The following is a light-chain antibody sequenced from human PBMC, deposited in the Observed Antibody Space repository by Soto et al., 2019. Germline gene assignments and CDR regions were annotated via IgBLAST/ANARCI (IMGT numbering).Light chain of an antibody. Sequence: EIVLTQSPGTLSLSPGERVTLSCRASQSVSASYLAWYQQKPGRAPRLLIYASSTRATGIPDRFSGSGSGTDFTLTISRLEPEDFAVYYCQQYVSSLFTFGPGTKVDIK. CDR3: QQYVSSLFT. J-gene: IGKJ3*01. CDR2: ASS. CDR1: QSVSASY. V-gene: IGKV3-20*01.